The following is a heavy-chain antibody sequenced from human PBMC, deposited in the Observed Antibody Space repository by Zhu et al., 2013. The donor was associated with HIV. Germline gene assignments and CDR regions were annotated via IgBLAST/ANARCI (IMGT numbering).Heavy chain of an antibody. CDR2: IVPIFGTT. J-gene: IGHJ1*01. V-gene: IGHV1-69*01. CDR3: ARGRGSGRDASDI. Sequence: QVQLVQSGAEVKKPGSSVKVSCKLSGGTFSNYAISWVRQAPGQGLEWMGAIVPIFGTTDYAQRFQGRVTITADESTSTVYMELSSLRSDDTAMFYCARGRGSGRDASDIWGQGTVVTVSS. D-gene: IGHD1-26*01. CDR1: GGTFSNYA.